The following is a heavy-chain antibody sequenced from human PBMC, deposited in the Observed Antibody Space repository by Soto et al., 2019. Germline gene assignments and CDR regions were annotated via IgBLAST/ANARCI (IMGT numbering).Heavy chain of an antibody. CDR2: INPNSGGT. D-gene: IGHD6-19*01. V-gene: IGHV1-2*02. CDR1: GYTFSGFY. CDR3: ASAAVTGTAGLNF. Sequence: ASVKVSCKASGYTFSGFYIHWVRQAPGQGLEWMGWINPNSGGTKSAEKFQGRVTMTRDTSISTAYMELSRLTSDDTAVYYCASAAVTGTAGLNFWGQGTQVTVSS. J-gene: IGHJ4*02.